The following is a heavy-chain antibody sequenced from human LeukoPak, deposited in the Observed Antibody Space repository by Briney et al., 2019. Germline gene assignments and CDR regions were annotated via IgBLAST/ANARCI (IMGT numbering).Heavy chain of an antibody. V-gene: IGHV1-2*02. CDR3: ARVGRGYDKSFDP. CDR1: GYTFTGYY. CDR2: INPNSGGT. J-gene: IGHJ5*02. Sequence: RASVKVSCKASGYTFTGYYMHWVRQAPGQGLEWMGWINPNSGGTNYAQKFQGRVTMTRDTSISTAYMELRSLRSDDTAVYYCARVGRGYDKSFDPWGQGTLVTVSS. D-gene: IGHD5-12*01.